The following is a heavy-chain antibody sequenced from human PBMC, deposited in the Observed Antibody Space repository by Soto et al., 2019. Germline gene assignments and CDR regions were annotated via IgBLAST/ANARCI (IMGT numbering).Heavy chain of an antibody. D-gene: IGHD6-19*01. CDR2: IYYSGST. CDR3: ARAGYSSDWYLWAFDV. Sequence: QLQLQESGPGVVKPSETLSLTCTVSGGSISSSNYYWGWIRQPPGKGLEWIGTIYYSGSTYYKPSLKSRVTIPVDTSKNQFSLKRSSVTAVDTAVYYCARAGYSSDWYLWAFDVWGQGTMVTVSS. V-gene: IGHV4-39*01. J-gene: IGHJ3*01. CDR1: GGSISSSNYY.